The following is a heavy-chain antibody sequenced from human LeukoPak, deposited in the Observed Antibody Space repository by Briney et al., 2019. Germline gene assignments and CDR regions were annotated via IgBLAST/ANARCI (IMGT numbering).Heavy chain of an antibody. D-gene: IGHD3-10*02. J-gene: IGHJ6*04. CDR1: GFTFNYYG. V-gene: IGHV3-30*02. CDR3: AELGITMIGGV. Sequence: GGSLRLSCVASGFTFNYYGMHWVRQAPGKGLEWVGFVRYDGINKYYADSVKGRFTISRDNAKNSLYLQMNSLRAEDTAVYYCAELGITMIGGVWGKGTTVTISS. CDR2: VRYDGINK.